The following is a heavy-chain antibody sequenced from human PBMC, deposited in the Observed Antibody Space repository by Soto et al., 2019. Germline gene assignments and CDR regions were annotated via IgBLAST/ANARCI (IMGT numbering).Heavy chain of an antibody. CDR2: IYYSGST. V-gene: IGHV4-31*03. CDR1: GGSISSRGYY. Sequence: SETLSPTSTVSGGSISSRGYYLSWIRQHPGKGLEWIGYIYYSGSTYYNPSLKSRVTISVDTSKNQFSLKLSSVTAADTAVYSCARKSIAVAGTFDNWGQGTLVTVSS. D-gene: IGHD6-19*01. J-gene: IGHJ4*02. CDR3: ARKSIAVAGTFDN.